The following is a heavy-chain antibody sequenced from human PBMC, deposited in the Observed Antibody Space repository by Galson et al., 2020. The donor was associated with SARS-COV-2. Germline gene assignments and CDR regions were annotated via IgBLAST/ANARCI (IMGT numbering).Heavy chain of an antibody. CDR1: GGSISSGGYY. J-gene: IGHJ3*02. V-gene: IGHV4-31*03. D-gene: IGHD3-22*01. CDR3: ARAKGTITMIVVVIDAFDI. CDR2: IYYSGST. Sequence: SQTLSLTCTVSGGSISSGGYYWSWIRQHPGKGLEWIGYIYYSGSTYYNPSLKSRVTISVDTSKNQFSLKLSSVTAADTAVYYCARAKGTITMIVVVIDAFDIWGQGTMVTVSS.